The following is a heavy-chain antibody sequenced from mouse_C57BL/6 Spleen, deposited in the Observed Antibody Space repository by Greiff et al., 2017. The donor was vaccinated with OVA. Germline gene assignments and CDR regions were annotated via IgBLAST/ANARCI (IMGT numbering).Heavy chain of an antibody. CDR2: INPNNGGT. J-gene: IGHJ2*01. Sequence: EVQLQQSGPELVKPGASVKIPCKASGYTFTDYTMDWVKQSHGKSLEWIGDINPNNGGTIYNQKFKGKATLTVDKSSSTAYMELRSLTSEDTAVYYCARAYYGNYVYFDYWGQGTTLTVSS. V-gene: IGHV1-18*01. CDR1: GYTFTDYT. D-gene: IGHD2-10*01. CDR3: ARAYYGNYVYFDY.